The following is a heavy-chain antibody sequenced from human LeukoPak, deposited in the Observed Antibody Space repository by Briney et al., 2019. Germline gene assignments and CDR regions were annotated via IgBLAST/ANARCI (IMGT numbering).Heavy chain of an antibody. CDR2: IYYSGST. D-gene: IGHD7-27*01. CDR1: GGSISSGGYY. CDR3: ARAATGGLDY. Sequence: SETLSLTCTVSGGSISSGGYYWSWIRQHPGKGLEWIGYIYYSGSTYYNPSLKSRVTISVDTSKNQFSLKLSSVTAADTAVYYCARAATGGLDYWGQGTLVTVSS. V-gene: IGHV4-31*03. J-gene: IGHJ4*02.